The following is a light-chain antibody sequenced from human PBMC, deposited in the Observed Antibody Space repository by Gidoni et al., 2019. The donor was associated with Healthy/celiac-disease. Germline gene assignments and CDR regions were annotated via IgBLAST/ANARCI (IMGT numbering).Light chain of an antibody. CDR3: SSYTSSSTRV. Sequence: QSALTQPASVSGSPGQSITISCTGTSSDVGGYNYVSWYQQHPGKAPKLMIYYVSNRPSGVSNRFSGSKSGNTASLIISGLQAEDEADYYCSSYTSSSTRVFGGGTKLTVL. CDR2: YVS. V-gene: IGLV2-14*03. J-gene: IGLJ2*01. CDR1: SSDVGGYNY.